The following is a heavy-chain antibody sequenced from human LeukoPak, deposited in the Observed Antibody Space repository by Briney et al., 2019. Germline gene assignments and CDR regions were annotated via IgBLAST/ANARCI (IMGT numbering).Heavy chain of an antibody. CDR2: IYTSGST. CDR3: ARSSLRGSGSYLLVFEY. D-gene: IGHD3-10*01. Sequence: SETLSLTCIVSGGSISSGSYYWSWIRQPAGKGLEWIGRIYTSGSTNYNPSLKSRVTISVDTSKNQFSLKLSSVTAADTAVYYCARSSLRGSGSYLLVFEYWGQGTLVTVSS. V-gene: IGHV4-61*02. J-gene: IGHJ4*02. CDR1: GGSISSGSYY.